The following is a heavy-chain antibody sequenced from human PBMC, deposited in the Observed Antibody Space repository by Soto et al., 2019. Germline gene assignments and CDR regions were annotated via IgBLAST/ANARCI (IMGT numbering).Heavy chain of an antibody. J-gene: IGHJ4*02. Sequence: SETLSLTCTVSGCSISSYYWSWIRQPPGKGLEWIGYIYYTGSTNYNPSLKSRVTISVDTSKNQFSLKLSSVTAADTAVYYCARSPGYYFDYWGQGALVTVSS. V-gene: IGHV4-59*08. CDR1: GCSISSYY. CDR3: ARSPGYYFDY. D-gene: IGHD3-10*01. CDR2: IYYTGST.